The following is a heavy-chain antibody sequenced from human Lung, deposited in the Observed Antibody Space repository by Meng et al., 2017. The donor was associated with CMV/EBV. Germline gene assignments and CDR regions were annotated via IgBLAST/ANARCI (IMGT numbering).Heavy chain of an antibody. J-gene: IGHJ4*02. Sequence: CSASGFTFNTYAMTWVRQAPGKGLEWVSTVLGTGPTYYADYVKGRFTISRDDSRNTLFLQLNSLRDEDTAVFYCARGDSSTTWLVFDYWGLGTLVTVSS. CDR1: GFTFNTYA. D-gene: IGHD6-13*01. CDR2: VLGTGPT. V-gene: IGHV3-23*01. CDR3: ARGDSSTTWLVFDY.